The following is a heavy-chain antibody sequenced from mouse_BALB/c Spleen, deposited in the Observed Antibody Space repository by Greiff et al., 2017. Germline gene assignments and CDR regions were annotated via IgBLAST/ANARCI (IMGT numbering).Heavy chain of an antibody. Sequence: QVQLKEPGAELAKPGASVKLSCKASGYTFTSYWMHWVKQRPGQGLEWIGDINPSTGYTEYNQKFKDKATLTADKSSSTAYMQLSSLTSEDSAVYYCAKCYYGDYWGQGTLVTVSA. CDR3: AKCYYGDY. CDR2: INPSTGYT. D-gene: IGHD2-13*01. V-gene: IGHV1-7*01. CDR1: GYTFTSYW. J-gene: IGHJ3*01.